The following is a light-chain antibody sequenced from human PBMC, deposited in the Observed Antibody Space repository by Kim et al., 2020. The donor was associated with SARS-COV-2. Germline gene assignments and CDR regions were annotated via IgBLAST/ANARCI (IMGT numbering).Light chain of an antibody. CDR3: QQFNVYPLT. J-gene: IGKJ1*01. CDR2: SAS. V-gene: IGKV1-9*01. Sequence: DIQLKQSPSFLSASVGDRITITCRASQGIRNFLAGYQQHPGKAPKLLIYSASTLGSGVPSRFSGSGFGTEFTLTISSLQVEDFATYFCQQFNVYPLTFGLGTKVDIK. CDR1: QGIRNF.